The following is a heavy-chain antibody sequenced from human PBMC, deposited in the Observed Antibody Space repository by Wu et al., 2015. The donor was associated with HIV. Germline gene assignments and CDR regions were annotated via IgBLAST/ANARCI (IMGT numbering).Heavy chain of an antibody. J-gene: IGHJ3*01. CDR1: GDTFNSYD. V-gene: IGHV1-69*05. CDR2: IVPLFGTT. Sequence: QVQLVQSGAEVKKSGSSVKVSCKASGDTFNSYDVNWVRQAPGQRLEWMGGIVPLFGTTNYAQKLQGRVKISTDESLTTTYMELNSLTSEDTAIYYCARGVHTAPRAFDVWGQGTKVTVSS. CDR3: ARGVHTAPRAFDV. D-gene: IGHD2-21*02.